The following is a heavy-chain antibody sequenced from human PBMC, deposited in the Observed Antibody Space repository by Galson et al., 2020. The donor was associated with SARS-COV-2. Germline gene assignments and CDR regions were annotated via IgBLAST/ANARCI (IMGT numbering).Heavy chain of an antibody. V-gene: IGHV1-24*01. Sequence: ASVKVSCKVSGYTLTELSMHWVRQAPGKGLEWMGGFDPEDGETIYAQKFQGRATMTEDTSTDTAYMELSSLRSEDTAVYYCATGAAVAGSPQYYYYYYGMDVWGQGTTVTVSS. CDR2: FDPEDGET. CDR1: GYTLTELS. D-gene: IGHD6-19*01. CDR3: ATGAAVAGSPQYYYYYYGMDV. J-gene: IGHJ6*02.